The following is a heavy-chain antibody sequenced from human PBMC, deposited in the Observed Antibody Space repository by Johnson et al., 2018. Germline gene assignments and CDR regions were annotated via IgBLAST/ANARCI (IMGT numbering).Heavy chain of an antibody. V-gene: IGHV3-33*01. J-gene: IGHJ2*01. D-gene: IGHD1-14*01. CDR3: ARDSDTTALHWYFDL. CDR2: LWVDGVTK. CDR1: GFNVNAYG. Sequence: QVQLVESGGGVVQXGRSLRLXCSASGFNVNAYGMHWVRQAPGTGLEWVAALWVDGVTKYYIDPVKGRFTISRDSSKDTQYLQMNSLRVEDTAGYYCARDSDTTALHWYFDLWGRGTLVTVSS.